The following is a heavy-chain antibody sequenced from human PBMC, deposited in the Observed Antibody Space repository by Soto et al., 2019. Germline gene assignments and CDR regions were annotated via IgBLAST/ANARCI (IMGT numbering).Heavy chain of an antibody. CDR1: GGSFSGYY. CDR3: ASRRRYSQGTCIDY. V-gene: IGHV4-34*01. J-gene: IGHJ4*02. Sequence: QVQLPQWGAGLLKPSETLSLTCAVYGGSFSGYYWSWIRQPPGKGLEWIGEINHSGSTNYNPSLKSPVTIAVDTFKKQFSLKLSSVTAADTAVYYCASRRRYSQGTCIDYWGQGTLVTVSS. D-gene: IGHD5-18*01. CDR2: INHSGST.